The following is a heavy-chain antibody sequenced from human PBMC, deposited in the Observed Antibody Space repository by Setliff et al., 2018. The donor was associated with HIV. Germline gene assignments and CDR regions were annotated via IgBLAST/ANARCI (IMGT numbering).Heavy chain of an antibody. CDR3: ERVAHRLSGGIDY. V-gene: IGHV1-18*01. CDR2: ISAYNGNT. Sequence: ASVKVSCKASGYTFTSYGISWVRQAPGQGLEWMGWISAYNGNTHSARNFQGRITLTTDISSTTAYMELGSLTSDDTAVYYCERVAHRLSGGIDYRGQGTQVTVS. J-gene: IGHJ4*02. CDR1: GYTFTSYG. D-gene: IGHD2-15*01.